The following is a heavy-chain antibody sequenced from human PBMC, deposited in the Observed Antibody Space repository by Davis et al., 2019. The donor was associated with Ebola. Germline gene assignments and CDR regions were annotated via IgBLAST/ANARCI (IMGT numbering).Heavy chain of an antibody. CDR3: SGTVAGRDY. CDR1: GFTFSGSA. Sequence: GESLKISCAASGFTFSGSAMHWVRQASGKGLEWVGRIRSKANSYATAYAASVKGRFTISRDDSKNTAYLQTNSLKTEDTAVYYCSGTVAGRDYWGQGTLVTVSS. V-gene: IGHV3-73*01. CDR2: IRSKANSYAT. J-gene: IGHJ4*02. D-gene: IGHD6-19*01.